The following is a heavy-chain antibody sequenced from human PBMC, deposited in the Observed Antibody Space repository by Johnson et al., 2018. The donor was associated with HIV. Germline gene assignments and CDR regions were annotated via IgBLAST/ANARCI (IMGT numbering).Heavy chain of an antibody. V-gene: IGHV3-30-3*01. CDR3: AREGNYYDAFDI. D-gene: IGHD3-10*01. CDR2: ISYDGSNK. CDR1: AFTFRSYS. J-gene: IGHJ3*02. Sequence: QVQLVESGGGVVQPGRSLRLSCAASAFTFRSYSMHWVRQAPGKGLEWVAVISYDGSNKYYADSVRGRFTISRDKSRNTLYLQMNSLRAEDTAVHYCAREGNYYDAFDIWGQGTMVTVSS.